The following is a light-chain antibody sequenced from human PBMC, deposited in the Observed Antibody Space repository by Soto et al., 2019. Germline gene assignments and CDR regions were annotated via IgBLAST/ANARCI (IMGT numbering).Light chain of an antibody. CDR2: GAS. J-gene: IGKJ5*01. CDR3: QQYGTSPIT. CDR1: QSVSSR. Sequence: ETVLTQSPGTLSLSPGERATLSCRASQSVSSRLAWYQQKPGQAPRLLISGASTRASGIPVRFSGSGSGTDFTLTISRLEPEDFALYYCQQYGTSPITFGQGTRLEIK. V-gene: IGKV3-20*01.